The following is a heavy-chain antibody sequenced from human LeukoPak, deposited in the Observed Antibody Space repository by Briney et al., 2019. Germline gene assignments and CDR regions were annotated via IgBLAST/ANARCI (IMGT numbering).Heavy chain of an antibody. Sequence: SGGSLRLSCAASGFTFSSYSMSWVRQAPGKGLEWVSAISGSGGSTYYADSLKGRFPISRNKSKNTMYFQMNRLRAKDTAIYLCEKDREELFDEAPSGFDIWGQGKMVTVSS. D-gene: IGHD1-7*01. J-gene: IGHJ3*02. CDR2: ISGSGGST. CDR1: GFTFSSYS. V-gene: IGHV3-23*01. CDR3: EKDREELFDEAPSGFDI.